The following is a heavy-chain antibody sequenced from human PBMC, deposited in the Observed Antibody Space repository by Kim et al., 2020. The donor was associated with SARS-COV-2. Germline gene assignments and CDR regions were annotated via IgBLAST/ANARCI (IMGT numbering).Heavy chain of an antibody. V-gene: IGHV4-34*01. Sequence: SETLSLTCAVYGGSFSGYYWSWIRQPPGKGLEWIGEINHSGSTNYNPSIKSRVTISVDTSKNQFSLKLSSVTAADTAVYYCASIVGATRGAFDIWGQGTMVTVSS. CDR3: ASIVGATRGAFDI. CDR1: GGSFSGYY. J-gene: IGHJ3*02. D-gene: IGHD1-26*01. CDR2: INHSGST.